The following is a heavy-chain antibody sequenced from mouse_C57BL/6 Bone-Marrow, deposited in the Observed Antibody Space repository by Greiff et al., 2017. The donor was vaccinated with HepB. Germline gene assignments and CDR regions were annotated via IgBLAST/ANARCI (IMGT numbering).Heavy chain of an antibody. V-gene: IGHV5-17*01. Sequence: EVQRVESGGGLVKPGGSLKLSCAASGFTFSDYGMHWVRQAPEKGLEWVAYISSGSSTTDYADTVKGRITISRDNATNTQFLQMTSLRSEDTAMYYGARGGYYYGSWFAYWGQGTLVTVSA. D-gene: IGHD1-1*01. CDR3: ARGGYYYGSWFAY. J-gene: IGHJ3*01. CDR1: GFTFSDYG. CDR2: ISSGSSTT.